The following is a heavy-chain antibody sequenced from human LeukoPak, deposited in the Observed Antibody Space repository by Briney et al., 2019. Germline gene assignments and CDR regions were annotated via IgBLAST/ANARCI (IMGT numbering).Heavy chain of an antibody. CDR3: ARGAVQLWSDY. V-gene: IGHV1-46*01. J-gene: IGHJ4*02. CDR2: INPSGGST. CDR1: GYTLTSYY. D-gene: IGHD5-18*01. Sequence: ASVKVSCKASGYTLTSYYMHWVRQAPGQGLEWMGIINPSGGSTSYAQKFQGRVTMTRDMSTSTVYMELSSLRSEDTAVYYCARGAVQLWSDYWGQGTLVTVSS.